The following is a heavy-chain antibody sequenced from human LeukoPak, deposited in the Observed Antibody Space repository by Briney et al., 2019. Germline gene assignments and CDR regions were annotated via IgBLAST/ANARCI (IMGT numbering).Heavy chain of an antibody. D-gene: IGHD1-1*01. CDR2: IRYDGSDK. CDR1: GFTVRVDG. J-gene: IGHJ4*02. Sequence: GGPLRLSCAASGFTVRVDGMHWVRQAPGKVLEWVAFIRYDGSDKSYADSVKGRLTISRDNSENTLYLQINSLRVEDTAVYYCAKDTPTTGYHLDSWGQGTLVTVSS. V-gene: IGHV3-30*02. CDR3: AKDTPTTGYHLDS.